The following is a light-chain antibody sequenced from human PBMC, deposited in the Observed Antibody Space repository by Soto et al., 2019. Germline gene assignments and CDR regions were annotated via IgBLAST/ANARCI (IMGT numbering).Light chain of an antibody. Sequence: QSALTQPASVSGSPGQSITISCTGTSSDVGGYNYVSWYQQHPGKAPKLMIYEVSNRPPGVSNRFSGSKSGNTASLTISGLQAEDEAEYYCSSYTSSSTLDFGTGTKVTV. CDR1: SSDVGGYNY. CDR2: EVS. J-gene: IGLJ1*01. V-gene: IGLV2-14*01. CDR3: SSYTSSSTLD.